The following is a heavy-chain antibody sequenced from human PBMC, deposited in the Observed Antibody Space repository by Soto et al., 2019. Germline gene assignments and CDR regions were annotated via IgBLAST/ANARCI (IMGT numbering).Heavy chain of an antibody. V-gene: IGHV4-59*11. Sequence: SETLSLTCTVPGGSMSSHYWTWLRQPPGKGLEWIGYISYSGSTHYNPSLKSRVTISADTSRNQFSLKLSSVIAADTAVYYCARADPDASVGYWGQGTLVTVSS. CDR1: GGSMSSHY. CDR2: ISYSGST. D-gene: IGHD3-16*01. J-gene: IGHJ4*02. CDR3: ARADPDASVGY.